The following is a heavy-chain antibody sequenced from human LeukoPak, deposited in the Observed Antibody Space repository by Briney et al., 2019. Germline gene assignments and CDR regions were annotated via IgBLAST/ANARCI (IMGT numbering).Heavy chain of an antibody. J-gene: IGHJ4*02. CDR1: GGPLSSYY. V-gene: IGHV4-34*01. D-gene: IGHD6-19*01. CDR3: TRITPKSSGWYRPFDY. CDR2: INHSGST. Sequence: KPSDTLSLTCALWGGPLSSYYWSGLPHPPGKGLEWIGEINHSGSTNYNPSLKSRVTISVDTSKNQFSLKLSSVTAADTAVYYCTRITPKSSGWYRPFDYWGQGTQVTVSS.